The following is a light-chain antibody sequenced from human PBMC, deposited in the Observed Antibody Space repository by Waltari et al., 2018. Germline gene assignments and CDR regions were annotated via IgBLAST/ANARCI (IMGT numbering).Light chain of an antibody. CDR3: QKCFSAPYT. CDR1: QGINNY. V-gene: IGKV1-27*01. J-gene: IGKJ2*01. Sequence: DIQMTQSPSSPSASVGDRVNITCRASQGINNYLAWYQQRAGKAPKVLIYAASILQSGVPSRFSGSGSGTDFTLTISSLQPEDVATYYCQKCFSAPYTFGQGTKLEI. CDR2: AAS.